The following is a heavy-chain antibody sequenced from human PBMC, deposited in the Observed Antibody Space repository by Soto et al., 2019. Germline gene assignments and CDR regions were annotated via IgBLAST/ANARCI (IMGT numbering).Heavy chain of an antibody. J-gene: IGHJ4*02. CDR1: GYTFTSYV. V-gene: IGHV1-18*01. Sequence: ASVKVSCKASGYTFTSYVISWVRQAPGQGLEWMGWISAYNGSTNYAQKLQGRGTMTTDTSTSTAYMELRSLRSDDTAVYYCARTPPAVRSFDWLLDYLGQGTLVTVSS. D-gene: IGHD3-9*01. CDR3: ARTPPAVRSFDWLLDY. CDR2: ISAYNGST.